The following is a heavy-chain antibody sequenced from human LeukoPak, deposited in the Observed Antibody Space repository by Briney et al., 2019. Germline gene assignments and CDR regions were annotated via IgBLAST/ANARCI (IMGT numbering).Heavy chain of an antibody. Sequence: GGSLRLSCAASGFTFSSYGMLWVRQAPGKGLEWVAVISYDGSNKYYADSVKGRFTISRDNSKNTLYLQMNSLRAEDTAVYYCAKADAFDIWGQGTMVTVSS. CDR2: ISYDGSNK. CDR1: GFTFSSYG. J-gene: IGHJ3*02. CDR3: AKADAFDI. V-gene: IGHV3-30*18.